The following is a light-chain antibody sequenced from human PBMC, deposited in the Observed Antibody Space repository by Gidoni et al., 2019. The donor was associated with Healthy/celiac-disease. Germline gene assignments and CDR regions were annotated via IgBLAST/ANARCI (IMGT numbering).Light chain of an antibody. CDR1: SSNIGSNY. CDR3: AAWDDSLSADVV. V-gene: IGLV1-47*01. J-gene: IGLJ2*01. Sequence: QSVLTQPPSASGTPGQRVTISCSGSSSNIGSNYVYWYQQLPGTAPKLLSYRNNQRPSGVPDRFSGSKSGTSASLAISGLRSEDEADYYCAAWDDSLSADVVFGGGTKLTVL. CDR2: RNN.